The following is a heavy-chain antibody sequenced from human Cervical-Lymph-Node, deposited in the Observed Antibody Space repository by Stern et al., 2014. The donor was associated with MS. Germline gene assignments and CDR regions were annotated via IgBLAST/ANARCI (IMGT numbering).Heavy chain of an antibody. CDR2: VGPKSGVA. J-gene: IGHJ6*02. Sequence: QVQLVQSGAEVRKPGASVKVSCKASGYTFNHYYMHWVRQAPGQGLEWMGGVGPKSGVAESAQKFQGRVTMTRDTSIRTGCMERDRLTYDDTAVYYCARGFSSGKCGMDVWGQGTTVIVSS. CDR3: ARGFSSGKCGMDV. V-gene: IGHV1-2*02. CDR1: GYTFNHYY. D-gene: IGHD6-19*01.